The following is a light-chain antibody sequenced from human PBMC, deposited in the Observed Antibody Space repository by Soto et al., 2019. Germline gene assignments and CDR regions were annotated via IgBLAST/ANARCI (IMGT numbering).Light chain of an antibody. CDR1: QSVSSN. CDR2: GAS. V-gene: IGKV3-15*01. Sequence: EIVVTQSPATLSVSPGERATLSCRASQSVSSNFAWYQQKPGQAPRLLMYGASTRAAGIPARFSGSGSGTEFTLTISSLQSEDFAVYYCQQYNNWPLTFGGGTKVEIK. J-gene: IGKJ4*01. CDR3: QQYNNWPLT.